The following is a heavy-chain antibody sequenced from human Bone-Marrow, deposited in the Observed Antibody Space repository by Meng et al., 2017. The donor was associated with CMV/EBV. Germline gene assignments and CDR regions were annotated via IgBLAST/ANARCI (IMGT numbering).Heavy chain of an antibody. D-gene: IGHD3-3*01. Sequence: GESLKISCAASGFTFSSYWMSWVRQAPGKGLEWVANIKQDGSEKYYVDSVKGRFTISRDNAKNSLYLQMNSLRAEDTAVYYCARDTDYDFWSGYHHFAYWGQGTRVTGYS. CDR1: GFTFSSYW. CDR3: ARDTDYDFWSGYHHFAY. CDR2: IKQDGSEK. J-gene: IGHJ4*02. V-gene: IGHV3-7*01.